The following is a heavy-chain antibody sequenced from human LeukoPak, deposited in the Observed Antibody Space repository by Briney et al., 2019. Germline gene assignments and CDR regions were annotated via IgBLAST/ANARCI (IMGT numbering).Heavy chain of an antibody. D-gene: IGHD6-19*01. J-gene: IGHJ4*02. V-gene: IGHV4-34*01. CDR1: GGSFSGYY. Sequence: PSETLSLTCAVYGGSFSGYYWSWIRQPPGKGLEWIGEINHSGSTNYNLSLKSRVTISVDTSKNQFSLKLSSVTAADTAVYYCARAKSPNMEQWPENPYYFDYWGQGTLVTVSS. CDR3: ARAKSPNMEQWPENPYYFDY. CDR2: INHSGST.